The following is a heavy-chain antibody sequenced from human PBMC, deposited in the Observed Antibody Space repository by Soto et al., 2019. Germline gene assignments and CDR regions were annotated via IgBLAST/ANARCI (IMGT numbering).Heavy chain of an antibody. CDR1: GFTFDDYA. J-gene: IGHJ6*03. Sequence: GGSLRLSCAASGFTFDDYAMHWVRQAPGKGLEWVSGISWNSGSIGYADSVKGRFTISRDNAKNSLYLQMNSLRAEDTALYYFAKDTRYYYYMDVWGTGTTVTVSS. CDR2: ISWNSGSI. CDR3: AKDTRYYYYMDV. V-gene: IGHV3-9*01.